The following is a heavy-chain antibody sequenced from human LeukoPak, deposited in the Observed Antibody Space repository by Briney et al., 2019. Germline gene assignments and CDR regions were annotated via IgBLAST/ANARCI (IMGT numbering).Heavy chain of an antibody. D-gene: IGHD2-21*02. Sequence: GGSLRLSCAASGFTFSNAWMSWVRQAPGKGLEWVGRIKSKTDGGTTDYAAPVKGRFTISRDDSKNTLYLQMNSLRAEDTAVYYCARGRPICGGDRFDYWGQGTLVTVSS. CDR2: IKSKTDGGTT. CDR1: GFTFSNAW. CDR3: ARGRPICGGDRFDY. J-gene: IGHJ4*02. V-gene: IGHV3-15*01.